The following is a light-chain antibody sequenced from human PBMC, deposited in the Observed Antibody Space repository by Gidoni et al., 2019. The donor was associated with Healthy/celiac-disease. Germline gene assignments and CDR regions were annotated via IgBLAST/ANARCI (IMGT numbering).Light chain of an antibody. CDR2: GAS. CDR3: QQYNNWPPWT. Sequence: EIVMTQFPATLSVSPGERATLSCRASQSVSSNLAWYQQKPGQAHRLLIYGASTRATGIPARFSDSRSGTGFTLTISGLQSEDFAVYYCQQYNNWPPWTFGQGTKVEIK. J-gene: IGKJ1*01. CDR1: QSVSSN. V-gene: IGKV3-15*01.